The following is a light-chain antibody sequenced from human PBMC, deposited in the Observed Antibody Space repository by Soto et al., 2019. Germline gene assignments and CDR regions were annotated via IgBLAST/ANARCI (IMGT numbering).Light chain of an antibody. Sequence: EIVLTQSPATLSLSPGERATLSCRSSQSVGSSLAWYQQKPGQAPRLLIYAASRRATGIPDRFSGSGSGTDFTLTISSLQSEDFAVYYCQQYNNWLITFGQGTRLEIK. CDR2: AAS. CDR3: QQYNNWLIT. V-gene: IGKV3-11*01. CDR1: QSVGSS. J-gene: IGKJ5*01.